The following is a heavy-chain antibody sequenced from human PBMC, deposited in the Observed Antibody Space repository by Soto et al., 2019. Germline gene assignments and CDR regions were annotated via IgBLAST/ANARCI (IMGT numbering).Heavy chain of an antibody. CDR1: GGSISSGGYY. Sequence: QVQLQESGPGLVKASQTLSITCTVSGGSISSGGYYWSWIRQHPGKGLEWIGYIYNSGSTSYKPSLKSPVTISADTSKNQFSLKLRSVTAADTAGYYCARDPAPWGQGTLVTVSS. CDR2: IYNSGST. CDR3: ARDPAP. J-gene: IGHJ5*02. V-gene: IGHV4-31*01.